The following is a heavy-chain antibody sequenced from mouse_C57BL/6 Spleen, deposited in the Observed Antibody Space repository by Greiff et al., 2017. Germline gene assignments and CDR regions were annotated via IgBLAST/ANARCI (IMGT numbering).Heavy chain of an antibody. CDR2: ISYDGSN. D-gene: IGHD2-2*01. CDR1: GYSITSGYY. J-gene: IGHJ2*01. Sequence: VPLKESGPGLVKPSQSLSLTCSVTGYSITSGYYWNWIRQFPGNKLEWMGYISYDGSNNYNPSLKNRISITRDTSKNQFFLKLNSVTTEDTATYYWARALYGYDDYFDYWSQGTTLTVSS. V-gene: IGHV3-6*01. CDR3: ARALYGYDDYFDY.